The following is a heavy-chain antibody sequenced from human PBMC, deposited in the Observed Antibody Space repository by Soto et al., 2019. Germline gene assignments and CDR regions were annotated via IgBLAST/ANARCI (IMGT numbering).Heavy chain of an antibody. Sequence: QVPLVQSGAEVKKPGASVKVSCKASGYTFTSYGVTWVRQAPGQGLEWMGWIGVFNGDTNYAQKFQGRVTMTTDTPTSTAYMELRSLTSDDTAVYYCARDYSLSALTGAYWGQGTLVTVSS. CDR1: GYTFTSYG. CDR3: ARDYSLSALTGAY. D-gene: IGHD2-21*01. V-gene: IGHV1-18*01. CDR2: IGVFNGDT. J-gene: IGHJ4*02.